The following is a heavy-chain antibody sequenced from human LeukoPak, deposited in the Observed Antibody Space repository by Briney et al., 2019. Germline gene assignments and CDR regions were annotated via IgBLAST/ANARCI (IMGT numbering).Heavy chain of an antibody. J-gene: IGHJ4*02. V-gene: IGHV3-30*18. CDR2: ISHDGSNK. D-gene: IGHD6-13*01. CDR3: TKDRRGPAAGTWYFDS. CDR1: GFTFSSYG. Sequence: GGSLRLSCAASGFTFSSYGMHWVRQAPGKGLEWVAVISHDGSNKYYADSVKGRFTISRDNSKNTLYLQMNSLRAGDTAIYYCTKDRRGPAAGTWYFDSWGQGTLVTVSS.